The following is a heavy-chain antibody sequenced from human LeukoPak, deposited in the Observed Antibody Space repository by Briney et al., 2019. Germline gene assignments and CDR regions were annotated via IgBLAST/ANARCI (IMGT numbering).Heavy chain of an antibody. CDR3: ARARGDYYDSSGYYSAFDY. J-gene: IGHJ4*02. Sequence: SEPVSLPCTVSGVPISIYYWSGIRQPPGKGLVWMGEIYHSGSANSNPSLKSRVTLSVDMSKNQFSLKLNSVTAADTAVYYCARARGDYYDSSGYYSAFDYWGQGTLVTVSS. CDR1: GVPISIYY. D-gene: IGHD3-22*01. CDR2: IYHSGSA. V-gene: IGHV4-34*01.